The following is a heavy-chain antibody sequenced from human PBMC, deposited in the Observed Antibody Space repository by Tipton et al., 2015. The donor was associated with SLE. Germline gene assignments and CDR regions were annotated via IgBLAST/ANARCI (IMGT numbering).Heavy chain of an antibody. Sequence: GLVKPSETLSLTCAVYGGSFSGYYWSWIRQPPGKGLEWIGEINHSGSTNYNPSLKSRVTISVDMSKNQFSLKLSSVTAADTAVYYCARREYYHFWSGPYYFDYWGQGTLVTVSS. CDR3: ARREYYHFWSGPYYFDY. J-gene: IGHJ4*02. D-gene: IGHD3-3*01. CDR2: INHSGST. V-gene: IGHV4-34*01. CDR1: GGSFSGYY.